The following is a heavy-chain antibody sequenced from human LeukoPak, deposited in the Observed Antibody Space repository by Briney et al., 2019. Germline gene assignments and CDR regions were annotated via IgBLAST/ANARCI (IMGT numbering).Heavy chain of an antibody. CDR1: GFTFSTYS. CDR2: ISSSSSTI. V-gene: IGHV3-48*04. CDR3: ASLGTAVGY. Sequence: GGSLRLSCAASGFTFSTYSMNWVRQAPGKGLELVSYISSSSSTIYYADSVKGRFTISRDNAKNSLYLQMNSLRADDTAVYYCASLGTAVGYWGQGTLVTVSS. J-gene: IGHJ4*02. D-gene: IGHD1-1*01.